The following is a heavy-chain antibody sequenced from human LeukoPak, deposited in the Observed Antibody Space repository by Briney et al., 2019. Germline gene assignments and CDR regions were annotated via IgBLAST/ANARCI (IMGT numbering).Heavy chain of an antibody. Sequence: ASVKVSCKASGYTFTSYGISWVRQAPGQGLEWMGWISAYNGNTTYAQKLQGRVTMTTDTSTSTAYMELRSLRSDDTAVYYCARGEPGIAVARYYYYGMDVWGQGTTVTVSS. V-gene: IGHV1-18*01. CDR3: ARGEPGIAVARYYYYGMDV. CDR2: ISAYNGNT. CDR1: GYTFTSYG. D-gene: IGHD6-19*01. J-gene: IGHJ6*02.